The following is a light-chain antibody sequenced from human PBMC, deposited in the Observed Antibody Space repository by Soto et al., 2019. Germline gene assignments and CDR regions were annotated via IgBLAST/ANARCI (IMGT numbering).Light chain of an antibody. CDR3: QQYGYSPQT. CDR1: QSVSSTY. V-gene: IGKV3-20*01. Sequence: EIVLTQSPGTLSLSPGERATLSCRTSQSVSSTYLAWYQHKPGQPPRLLIYGASSRATDIPDRFSGSGSGTDFTLTISRLEPEDCEVYFCQQYGYSPQTFGQGTKVDIK. J-gene: IGKJ1*01. CDR2: GAS.